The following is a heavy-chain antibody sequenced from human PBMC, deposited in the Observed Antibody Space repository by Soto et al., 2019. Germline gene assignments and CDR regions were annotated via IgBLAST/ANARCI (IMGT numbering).Heavy chain of an antibody. CDR3: AKDRYSSGWYDFDY. CDR2: ISYDGSNK. Sequence: QVQLVESGGGVVQPGRSLRLSCAASGFTFSSYGMHWVRQAPGKGLEWVAVISYDGSNKYYADSVKGRFTISRDNSKNTLYLQMNSLRAEDTAVYYCAKDRYSSGWYDFDYWGQGTLVTASS. J-gene: IGHJ4*02. V-gene: IGHV3-30*18. D-gene: IGHD6-19*01. CDR1: GFTFSSYG.